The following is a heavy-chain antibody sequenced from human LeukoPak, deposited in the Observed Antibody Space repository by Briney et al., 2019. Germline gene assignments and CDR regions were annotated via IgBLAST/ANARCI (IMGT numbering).Heavy chain of an antibody. J-gene: IGHJ4*02. CDR1: GLTFSIYS. D-gene: IGHD2-2*02. V-gene: IGHV3-21*01. CDR2: ISSSSSYI. CDR3: ARGGVILATIPFDY. Sequence: GGSLRLSCAASGLTFSIYSMNWVRQAPGKGLEWVSSISSSSSYIYYADSVKGRFTISRDNAKNSLYLQMNSLRAEDTAVYYCARGGVILATIPFDYWGQGTLVTVSS.